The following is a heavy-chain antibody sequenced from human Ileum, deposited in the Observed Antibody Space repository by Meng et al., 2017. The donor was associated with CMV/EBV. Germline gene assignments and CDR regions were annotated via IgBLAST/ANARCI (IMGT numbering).Heavy chain of an antibody. Sequence: GESLKISCAASGFTFSSYAMSWVRQAPGKGLEWVSAISGSGGSTYYADSVKGRFVISRDTSSNMVHLQMNSLRVEDTAEYYCAKASDQLISRGMGAWGQGTTVTVSS. D-gene: IGHD2-8*01. CDR1: GFTFSSYA. J-gene: IGHJ6*02. CDR3: AKASDQLISRGMGA. V-gene: IGHV3-23*01. CDR2: ISGSGGST.